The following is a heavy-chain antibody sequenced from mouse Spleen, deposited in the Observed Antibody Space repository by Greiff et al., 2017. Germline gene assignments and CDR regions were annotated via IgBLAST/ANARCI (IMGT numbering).Heavy chain of an antibody. D-gene: IGHD1-1*01. Sequence: VKLQESGPELVKPGASVKISCKASGYSFTSYYIHWVKQRPGQGLEWIGWIYPGSGNTKYNEKFKGKATLTADTSSSTAYMQLSSLTSEDSAVYYCARLLRDYFDSWGQGAPLTVSS. J-gene: IGHJ2*01. CDR3: ARLLRDYFDS. CDR2: IYPGSGNT. CDR1: GYSFTSYY. V-gene: IGHV1-66*01.